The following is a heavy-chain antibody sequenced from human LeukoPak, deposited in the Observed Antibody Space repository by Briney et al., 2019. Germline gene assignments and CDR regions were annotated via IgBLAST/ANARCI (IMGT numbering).Heavy chain of an antibody. CDR2: IYTSGST. CDR1: GGSISSGSYY. D-gene: IGHD6-19*01. CDR3: ARGPEEQWLVGAFDI. Sequence: SETLSLTCTVSGGSISSGSYYWSWIRQPAGKGLEWIGRIYTSGSTNYNPSLKSRVTISVDTSKNQFSLKLSSVTAADTAVYYCARGPEEQWLVGAFDIWGQGAMVTVSS. J-gene: IGHJ3*02. V-gene: IGHV4-61*02.